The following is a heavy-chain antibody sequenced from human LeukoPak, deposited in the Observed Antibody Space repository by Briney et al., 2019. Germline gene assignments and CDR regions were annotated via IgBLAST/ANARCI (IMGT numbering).Heavy chain of an antibody. CDR3: AREGSYTVTSYGMDV. D-gene: IGHD3-10*01. V-gene: IGHV4-31*03. Sequence: SETLSLTCTVSGGSISSGGYYWSWIRQHPGKGLEWIGYIYYSGSTYYNPSLKSRVTISVDTSKNQFSLKLSSVTAADTAVYYCAREGSYTVTSYGMDVWGQGTTVTVSS. CDR1: GGSISSGGYY. J-gene: IGHJ6*02. CDR2: IYYSGST.